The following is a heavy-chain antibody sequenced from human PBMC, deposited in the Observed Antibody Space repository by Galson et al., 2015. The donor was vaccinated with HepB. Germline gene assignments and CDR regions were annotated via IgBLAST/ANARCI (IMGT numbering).Heavy chain of an antibody. J-gene: IGHJ4*02. CDR1: GYSFMKYG. CDR3: ARARYGSSPPDF. CDR2: ISGYNDNT. Sequence: SVKVSCKASGYSFMKYGISWVRQAPGQGLEWVGWISGYNDNTNYAQKFQGRVTMTTDTSTSTAYRDLGSLRSDDTAVYYCARARYGSSPPDFWGQGTLVTVSS. D-gene: IGHD5-18*01. V-gene: IGHV1-18*01.